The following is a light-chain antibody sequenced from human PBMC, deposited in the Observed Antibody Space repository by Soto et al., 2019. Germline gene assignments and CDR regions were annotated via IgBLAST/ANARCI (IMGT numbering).Light chain of an antibody. CDR3: QQYGSSPQT. CDR1: QSVSSSY. V-gene: IGKV3-20*01. CDR2: GAS. Sequence: EILLTQSPGTLSLSPGERATLSCRASQSVSSSYLAWYQQKPGQAPRLLLYGASSRATGIPERFSGSGSGTDFTLTISRQEPKDFAVYYCQQYGSSPQTFGQGTKVEIK. J-gene: IGKJ1*01.